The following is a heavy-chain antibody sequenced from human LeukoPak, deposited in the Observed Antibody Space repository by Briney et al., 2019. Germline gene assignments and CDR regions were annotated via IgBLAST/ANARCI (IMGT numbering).Heavy chain of an antibody. V-gene: IGHV4-59*01. CDR1: GSAISSYY. CDR3: DRVSIVGVDILLYFDY. CDR2: IYYSGLT. Sequence: SGTLCPTCTVSGSAISSYYWSWIRQPPGKGLEWIGYIYYSGLTNYTPSLPSRVTLSVDTSTQQFSLKLSSVAAADKAVYYCDRVSIVGVDILLYFDYWGQGTLVTVSS. J-gene: IGHJ4*02. D-gene: IGHD5-12*01.